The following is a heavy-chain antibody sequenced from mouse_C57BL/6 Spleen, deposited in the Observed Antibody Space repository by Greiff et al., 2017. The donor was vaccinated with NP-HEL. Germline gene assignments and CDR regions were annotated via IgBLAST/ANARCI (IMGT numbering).Heavy chain of an antibody. Sequence: VQLQQSGPELVKPGASVKISCKASGYSFTSYSIHWVKQRPGPGLEWIEWIYPGSGNNKYNAKFKGKATLTGDPSSSTAYMPLSSLTSEDSAVYYCARFPYDCGSSDYFDYWGQGTTLTVSS. CDR2: IYPGSGNN. D-gene: IGHD1-1*01. V-gene: IGHV1-66*01. CDR1: GYSFTSYS. J-gene: IGHJ2*01. CDR3: ARFPYDCGSSDYFDY.